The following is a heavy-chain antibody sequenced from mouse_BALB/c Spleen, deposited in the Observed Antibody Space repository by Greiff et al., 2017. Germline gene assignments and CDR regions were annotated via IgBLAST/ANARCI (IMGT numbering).Heavy chain of an antibody. CDR3: ERWAHYYCSGELDYFDY. CDR1: GYTFTSYW. V-gene: IGHV1-7*01. Sequence: QVQLQQSGADLAKPGASVKMSCKASGYTFTSYWMPWVKQRPGQGLEWIGYINPSTGYTEYTQKFKDKATLTADKSSSTAYMQLSSLTSEDSAVYYCERWAHYYCSGELDYFDYWGQGTTLTVSS. CDR2: INPSTGYT. J-gene: IGHJ2*01. D-gene: IGHD1-1*01.